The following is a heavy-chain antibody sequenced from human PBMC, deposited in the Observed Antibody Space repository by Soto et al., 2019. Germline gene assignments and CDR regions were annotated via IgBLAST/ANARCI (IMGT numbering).Heavy chain of an antibody. J-gene: IGHJ4*02. CDR1: GGSFTVYY. Sequence: QLQLHQSGAGLLKPSETLSLTCDVSGGSFTVYYWSWIRQPPGKGLEWIGEINHSVFTNYNPSLTRRVTISLDTSKSQFSLKLKSLTAADTAFYFCARVHGRFAHWGQGTLVIVSS. CDR3: ARVHGRFAH. V-gene: IGHV4-34*01. CDR2: INHSVFT.